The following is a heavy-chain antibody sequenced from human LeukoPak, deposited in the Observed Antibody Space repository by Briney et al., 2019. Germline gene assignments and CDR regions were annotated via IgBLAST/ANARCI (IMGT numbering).Heavy chain of an antibody. V-gene: IGHV1-18*01. CDR1: GYTFTSYG. D-gene: IGHD3-3*01. J-gene: IGHJ6*03. CDR2: ISAYNGNT. CDR3: ASTYYDFWSGRTHHYYYCMDV. Sequence: ASVKVSCKASGYTFTSYGISWVRQAPGQGLEWMGWISAYNGNTNYAQKLQGRVTMTTDTSTSTAYMELRSLRSDDTAVYYCASTYYDFWSGRTHHYYYCMDVWGKGTTVTVSS.